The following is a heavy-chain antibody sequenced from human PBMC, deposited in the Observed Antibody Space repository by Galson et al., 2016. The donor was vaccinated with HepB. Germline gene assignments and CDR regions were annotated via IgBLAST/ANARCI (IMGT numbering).Heavy chain of an antibody. CDR2: ISYDGDTK. CDR3: ASDPRQWQRGYNYGFEY. D-gene: IGHD5-18*01. CDR1: GFTFSSYA. V-gene: IGHV3-30*03. J-gene: IGHJ4*02. Sequence: SLRLSCAASGFTFSSYAMMWVRQTPGKGLEWVAVISYDGDTKYHADSVKGRFTISRDNSKNTLYLQMHRLRFEDTAVYYCASDPRQWQRGYNYGFEYWGQGTLVSVSS.